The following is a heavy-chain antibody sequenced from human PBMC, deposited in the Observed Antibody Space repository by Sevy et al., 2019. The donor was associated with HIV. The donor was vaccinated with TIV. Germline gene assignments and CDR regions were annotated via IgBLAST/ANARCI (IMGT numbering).Heavy chain of an antibody. Sequence: SETLSLTCTVSGGSISSGGYYGSGFGRHPGKGREGIGYIYYSGSTYYNPSLKSRVTISVDTSKNQFSLKLSSVTAADTAVYYCARVVTMVRGVITQYFDYWGQGTLVTVSS. CDR2: IYYSGST. CDR3: ARVVTMVRGVITQYFDY. CDR1: GGSISSGGYY. J-gene: IGHJ4*02. D-gene: IGHD3-10*01. V-gene: IGHV4-31*03.